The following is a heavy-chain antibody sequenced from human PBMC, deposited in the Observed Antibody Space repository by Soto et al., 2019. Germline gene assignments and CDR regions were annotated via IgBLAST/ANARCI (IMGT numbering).Heavy chain of an antibody. Sequence: ASVKASCKASGYTFTSYAMHWVRQAPGQRLAWMGCINAGNGNTKYSQKFQGRVTITRDTSASTAYMELSSLRSDDTAVCYFARARHRLGSRCYYGMDVWGQGTTVTGS. CDR2: INAGNGNT. J-gene: IGHJ6*02. CDR1: GYTFTSYA. D-gene: IGHD3-16*01. CDR3: ARARHRLGSRCYYGMDV. V-gene: IGHV1-3*01.